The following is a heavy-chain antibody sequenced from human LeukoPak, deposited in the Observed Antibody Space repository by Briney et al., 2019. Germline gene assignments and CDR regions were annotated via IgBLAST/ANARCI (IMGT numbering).Heavy chain of an antibody. J-gene: IGHJ6*02. V-gene: IGHV3-74*01. CDR3: AREDVRDDYGDYELYYYYGMDV. CDR1: GFTFSSYW. CDR2: INSDGSST. Sequence: PGGSLRLSCAASGFTFSSYWMHWVRHAPGKGLVWVSRINSDGSSTSYADSVKGRFTISRDNAKNTLYLQMNSLRAEDTAVYYCAREDVRDDYGDYELYYYYGMDVWGQGTTVTVSS. D-gene: IGHD4-17*01.